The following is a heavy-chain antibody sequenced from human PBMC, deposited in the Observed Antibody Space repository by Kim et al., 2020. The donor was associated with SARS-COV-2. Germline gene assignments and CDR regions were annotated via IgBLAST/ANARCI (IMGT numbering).Heavy chain of an antibody. Sequence: SVKVSCKASGGTFSSYAISWVRQAPGQGLEWMGGIIPIFGTANYAQKFQGRVTITADESTSTAYMELSSLRSEDTAVYYCARGLSDYYDSSGYTYYFDYWGQGTLVTVSS. D-gene: IGHD3-22*01. CDR1: GGTFSSYA. CDR3: ARGLSDYYDSSGYTYYFDY. V-gene: IGHV1-69*13. CDR2: IIPIFGTA. J-gene: IGHJ4*02.